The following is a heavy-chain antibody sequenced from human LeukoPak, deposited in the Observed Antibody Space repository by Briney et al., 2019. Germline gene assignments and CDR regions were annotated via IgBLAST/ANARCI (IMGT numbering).Heavy chain of an antibody. J-gene: IGHJ6*02. CDR2: IYFSGIT. CDR3: ARDRGHLVLPYYHGMDV. Sequence: SETLSLTCTVSGDSISVGDFYWSWTRQPPGEGLEWIGLIYFSGITHYNPSLQSRVTLSVDTSKNQFSLKLISVTAPDTAIYHGARDRGHLVLPYYHGMDVWGQGATVTVSS. CDR1: GDSISVGDFY. D-gene: IGHD6-6*01. V-gene: IGHV4-30-4*01.